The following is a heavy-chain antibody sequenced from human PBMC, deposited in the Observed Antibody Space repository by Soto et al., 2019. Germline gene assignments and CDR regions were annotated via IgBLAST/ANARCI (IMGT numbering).Heavy chain of an antibody. D-gene: IGHD1-26*01. CDR2: ISSSGDST. V-gene: IGHV3-11*01. CDR3: ARGGRPDI. Sequence: PGGSLRLSCAASGFTFSDSYMSWIRQAPGKGLERLSYISSSGDSTHYEDSVKGRLTISRDNAKNSLYLQMNSLRAEDTAVYYCARGGRPDIWGQGTMVTVSS. J-gene: IGHJ3*02. CDR1: GFTFSDSY.